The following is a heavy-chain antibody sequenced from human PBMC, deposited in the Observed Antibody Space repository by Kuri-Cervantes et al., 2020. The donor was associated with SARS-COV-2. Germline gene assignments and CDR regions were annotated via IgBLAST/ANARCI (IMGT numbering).Heavy chain of an antibody. CDR2: IKQDGSEQ. D-gene: IGHD2-15*01. J-gene: IGHJ6*02. V-gene: IGHV3-7*01. Sequence: GSLRLSCAASGFIFNTYWMSWVRQAPGKGLEWLANIKQDGSEQYYMDSVKGRFTISRDNAKNTLYLQMNSLRAEDTAVYYCARDPGVVVAATNPAENASTYYYGMDVWGQGSTVTVSS. CDR1: GFIFNTYW. CDR3: ARDPGVVVAATNPAENASTYYYGMDV.